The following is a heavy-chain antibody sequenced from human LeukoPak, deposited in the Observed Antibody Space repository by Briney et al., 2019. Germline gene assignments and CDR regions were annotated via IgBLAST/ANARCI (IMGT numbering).Heavy chain of an antibody. D-gene: IGHD1-26*01. CDR1: GFTFSTYW. CDR3: ARDYGGGSYGLFDY. Sequence: PGGSLRLSCAASGFTFSTYWMSWVRQAPGKGLEWVANIKQDGSEKYYVDSVKGRFTISRDNAKNSLYLQMNSLRAEDTAVYYCARDYGGGSYGLFDYWGQGTLVTVSS. V-gene: IGHV3-7*01. CDR2: IKQDGSEK. J-gene: IGHJ4*02.